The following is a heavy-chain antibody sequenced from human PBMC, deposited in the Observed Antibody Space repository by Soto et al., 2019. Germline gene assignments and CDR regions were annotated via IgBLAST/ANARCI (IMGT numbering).Heavy chain of an antibody. J-gene: IGHJ6*02. V-gene: IGHV3-23*01. CDR2: ISGSGGST. D-gene: IGHD3-10*01. Sequence: GGSLRLSCAASGFTFSSYAMSWVRQAPGKGLEWVSAISGSGGSTYYADSVKGRFTISRDNSKNTLYLQMNSLRAEDTAVYYCATGPNYYGSGSPTSYYGMDVWGQGTTVTVSS. CDR1: GFTFSSYA. CDR3: ATGPNYYGSGSPTSYYGMDV.